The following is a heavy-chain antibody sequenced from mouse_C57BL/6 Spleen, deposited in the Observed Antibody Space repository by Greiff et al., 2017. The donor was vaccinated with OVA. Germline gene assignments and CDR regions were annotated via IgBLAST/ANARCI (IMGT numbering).Heavy chain of an antibody. CDR1: GYTFTSYG. Sequence: QVQLQQSGAELARPGASVKLSCKASGYTFTSYGISWVKQRTGQGLEWIGEIYPRSGNTYYNEKFKGKATLTADKSSSTAYMELRSLTSEDSAVYFCACITTVVATDYFDYWGQGTTLTVSS. V-gene: IGHV1-81*01. D-gene: IGHD1-1*01. CDR3: ACITTVVATDYFDY. CDR2: IYPRSGNT. J-gene: IGHJ2*01.